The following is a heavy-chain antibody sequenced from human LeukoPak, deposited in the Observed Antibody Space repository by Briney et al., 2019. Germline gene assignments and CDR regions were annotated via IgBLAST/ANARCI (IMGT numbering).Heavy chain of an antibody. J-gene: IGHJ4*02. CDR1: GGSISGSDYY. Sequence: SGTLSLTCTVSGGSISGSDYYWSWIRQPPGKGLDWIGSIYYSGSTFYNPSLKRRVSISVATSKNQFPLNLISVTAADTAVYYCASRVGLGRDYFDYWGQGTLLTVSS. CDR2: IYYSGST. D-gene: IGHD1-26*01. CDR3: ASRVGLGRDYFDY. V-gene: IGHV4-39*01.